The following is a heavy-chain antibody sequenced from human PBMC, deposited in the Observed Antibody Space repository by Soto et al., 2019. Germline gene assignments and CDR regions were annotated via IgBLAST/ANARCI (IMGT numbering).Heavy chain of an antibody. J-gene: IGHJ6*02. CDR2: ISAYNGNT. D-gene: IGHD5-12*01. CDR1: GYTFTIYG. V-gene: IGHV1-18*01. CDR3: ARDYSGYDSFYYGMDV. Sequence: QVQLVQSGAEVKKPGASVKVSCKASGYTFTIYGISWVRQAPGQGLEWMGWISAYNGNTNYAQKLQGRVTMTTDTSTSTAYMELRSLRSDDTAVYYCARDYSGYDSFYYGMDVWGQGTTVTVSS.